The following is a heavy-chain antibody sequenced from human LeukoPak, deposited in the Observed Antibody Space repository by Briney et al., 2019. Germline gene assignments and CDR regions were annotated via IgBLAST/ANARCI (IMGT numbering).Heavy chain of an antibody. V-gene: IGHV4-59*08. D-gene: IGHD6-13*01. J-gene: IGHJ5*02. CDR3: ARHGGRAAAGWGDNWFDP. CDR2: IYHSGSS. Sequence: SETLSLTCTVSGGSISSYYWSWLRQPPGKGLEWIGYIYHSGSSNHNPSLKSRVTISVDTSKKQFSLKLSSVTAADTAVYYCARHGGRAAAGWGDNWFDPWGQGTLVTVSS. CDR1: GGSISSYY.